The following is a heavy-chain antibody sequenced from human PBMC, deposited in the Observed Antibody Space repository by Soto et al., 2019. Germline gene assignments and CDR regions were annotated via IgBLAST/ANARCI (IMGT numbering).Heavy chain of an antibody. J-gene: IGHJ4*01. CDR2: VNPILSMS. D-gene: IGHD3-10*01. V-gene: IGHV1-69*02. CDR1: DYNFCFYP. Sequence: ASVTVCCKASDYNFCFYPINWVRQAPGLGLEWMGRVNPILSMSNYAQKFQGRVTMTADKSTSTAYMELRSLRSEDTAFYYCATSYGSGYRAFDYWG. CDR3: ATSYGSGYRAFDY.